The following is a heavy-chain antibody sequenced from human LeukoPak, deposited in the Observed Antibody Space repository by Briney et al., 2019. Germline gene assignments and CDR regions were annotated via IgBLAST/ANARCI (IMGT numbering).Heavy chain of an antibody. V-gene: IGHV1-18*01. Sequence: ASVKVSCKASGYTFTSYAMHWVRQAPGQRLEWMGWISAYNGNTNYAQKLQGRVTMTTDTSTSTAYMELRSLRSDDTAVYYCAREGYSYGYQNNWFDPWGQGTLVTVSS. J-gene: IGHJ5*02. D-gene: IGHD5-18*01. CDR3: AREGYSYGYQNNWFDP. CDR1: GYTFTSYA. CDR2: ISAYNGNT.